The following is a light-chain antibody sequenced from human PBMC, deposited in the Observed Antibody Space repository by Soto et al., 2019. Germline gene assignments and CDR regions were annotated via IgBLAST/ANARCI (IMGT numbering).Light chain of an antibody. J-gene: IGLJ1*01. CDR3: SSYTSSTTLCV. V-gene: IGLV2-14*01. CDR1: SSDVGGSNY. Sequence: QSVLTQPASVSGSPGQSITISCTGTSSDVGGSNYVSWYQQHPGKAPKLMIYDVSNRPSGVSNRFSGSKSGNTASLTISGLQAEDEADYYCSSYTSSTTLCVFGTGTKLTVL. CDR2: DVS.